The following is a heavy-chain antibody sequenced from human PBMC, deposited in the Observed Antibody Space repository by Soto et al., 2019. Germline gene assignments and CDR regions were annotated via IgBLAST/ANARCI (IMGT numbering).Heavy chain of an antibody. CDR2: IYGTGNT. J-gene: IGHJ4*02. Sequence: SETLSLTCSVSGGSTSSSSHYWVWVRQTPGKGLEWIGRIYGTGNTYYNPSLKSRVTISVDPSKSQFSLRLISVTAADTAVYYCARLFGAYHYYIDYWGQGTLVTVSS. CDR1: GGSTSSSSHY. CDR3: ARLFGAYHYYIDY. V-gene: IGHV4-39*01. D-gene: IGHD3-16*01.